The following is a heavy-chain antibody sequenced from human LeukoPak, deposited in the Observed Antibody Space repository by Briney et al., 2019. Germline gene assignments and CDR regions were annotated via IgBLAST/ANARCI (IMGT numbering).Heavy chain of an antibody. CDR3: ARADEGDGYKVLDY. V-gene: IGHV3-21*01. CDR1: GFTFSSYS. CDR2: ISGSSSYI. Sequence: GGSLRLSCAASGFTFSSYSMNWVRRAPGKGLEWVSSISGSSSYIYYADSVKGRFTISRDNAKNSLYLQMNSLRAEDTAVYYCARADEGDGYKVLDYWGQGTLVTVSS. D-gene: IGHD5-24*01. J-gene: IGHJ4*02.